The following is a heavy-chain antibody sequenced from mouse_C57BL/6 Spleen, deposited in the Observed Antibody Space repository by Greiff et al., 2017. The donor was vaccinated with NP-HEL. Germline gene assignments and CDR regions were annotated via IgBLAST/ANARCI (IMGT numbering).Heavy chain of an antibody. CDR2: ISGGGGNT. CDR1: GFTFSSYT. D-gene: IGHD1-1*01. Sequence: EVKLMESGGGLVKPGGSLKLSCAASGFTFSSYTMSWVRQTPEKRLEWVATISGGGGNTYYPDSVKGRFTISRDNAKNTLYLQMSSLRSEDTALYYCARHTTYYGSSYPYWYFEVWGTGTTVTVSS. CDR3: ARHTTYYGSSYPYWYFEV. J-gene: IGHJ1*03. V-gene: IGHV5-9*01.